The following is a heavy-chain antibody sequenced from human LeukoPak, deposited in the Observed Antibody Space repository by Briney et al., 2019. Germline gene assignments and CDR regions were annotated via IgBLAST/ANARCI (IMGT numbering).Heavy chain of an antibody. CDR1: GSGLTVGSNY. J-gene: IGHJ4*02. V-gene: IGHV3-66*02. Sequence: GGSLRLSCAASGSGLTVGSNYMNWVRQAPGKGLEWVSVIYSGGDTYYADSVKGRFTISRDNSKNTLYLQMNSLSTEDTAVYYCARGSPTGFDYWGQGALVTVSS. CDR3: ARGSPTGFDY. CDR2: IYSGGDT.